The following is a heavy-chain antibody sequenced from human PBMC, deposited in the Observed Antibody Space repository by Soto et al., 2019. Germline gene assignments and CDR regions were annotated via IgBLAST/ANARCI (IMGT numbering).Heavy chain of an antibody. J-gene: IGHJ6*02. CDR3: AKDRGRGSPVSGGLDV. CDR1: GFTFSHYS. CDR2: VSSTSSYI. V-gene: IGHV3-21*01. Sequence: EVQLVESGGGLVKPGGSLRLSCAASGFTFSHYSMNWVRQAPGKGLEWVAFVSSTSSYIYYAGSVKGRFTISRDNATNSLFLQMNTLRAEDTAVYYCAKDRGRGSPVSGGLDVWGQGTXXXXS. D-gene: IGHD3-10*01.